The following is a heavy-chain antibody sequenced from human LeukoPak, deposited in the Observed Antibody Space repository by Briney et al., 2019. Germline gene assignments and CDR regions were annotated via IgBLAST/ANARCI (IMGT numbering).Heavy chain of an antibody. J-gene: IGHJ3*02. CDR1: GFPISGGGYW. V-gene: IGHV4-31*03. CDR2: IYFTGTT. Sequence: SETLSLTCTVSGFPISGGGYWWSWIRQYPGKGLEWIGYIYFTGTTHYSPSLKSRLTISVDTSENQFSLRLSAVTAADTAVYYCARGPSRNTFGEDGLDIWGLGTMVTVSS. D-gene: IGHD2-21*01. CDR3: ARGPSRNTFGEDGLDI.